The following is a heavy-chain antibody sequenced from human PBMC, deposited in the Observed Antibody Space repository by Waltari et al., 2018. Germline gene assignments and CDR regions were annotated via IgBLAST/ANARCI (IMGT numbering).Heavy chain of an antibody. V-gene: IGHV4-34*01. CDR1: GGSFSGYY. D-gene: IGHD3-10*01. CDR2: LNHGGRR. Sequence: QVQLQQWGAGLLKPSETLSLTCAVYGGSFSGYYWSWLRQPPGKGLGWIGELNHGGRRNYNRSLRGRVTISVATSKSQFTLKLSSVSAADTAVYDCASNMVRGVIIAGWFDPWGQGTLVTVSS. CDR3: ASNMVRGVIIAGWFDP. J-gene: IGHJ5*02.